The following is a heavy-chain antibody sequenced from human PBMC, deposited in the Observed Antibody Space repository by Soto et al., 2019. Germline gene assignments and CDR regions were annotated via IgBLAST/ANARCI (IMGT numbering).Heavy chain of an antibody. CDR3: TTGLSSSWYEPIDY. CDR1: GFTFSNAW. J-gene: IGHJ4*02. V-gene: IGHV3-15*01. Sequence: PGGSLRLSCAASGFTFSNAWMSWVRQAPGKGLEWVGRIKNKTDGGTTDYAAPVKGRFTISRDDSKNTLYLQMNSLKTEDTAVYYCTTGLSSSWYEPIDYWGQGTLVTVSS. CDR2: IKNKTDGGTT. D-gene: IGHD6-13*01.